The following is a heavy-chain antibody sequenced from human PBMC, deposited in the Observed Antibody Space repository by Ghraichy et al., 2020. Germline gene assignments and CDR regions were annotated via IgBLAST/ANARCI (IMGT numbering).Heavy chain of an antibody. Sequence: SETLSLTCTVSGGSISSYYWSWIRQPPGKGLEWIGYIYTSGSTNYNPSLKSRVTISVDTSKNQFSLKLSSVTAADTAVYYCARRVLVYSGYDNYFDYWGQGTLVTVSS. D-gene: IGHD5-12*01. CDR3: ARRVLVYSGYDNYFDY. CDR1: GGSISSYY. CDR2: IYTSGST. J-gene: IGHJ4*02. V-gene: IGHV4-4*09.